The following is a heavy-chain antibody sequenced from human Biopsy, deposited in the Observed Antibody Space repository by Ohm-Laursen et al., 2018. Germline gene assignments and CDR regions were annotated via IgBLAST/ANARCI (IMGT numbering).Heavy chain of an antibody. CDR3: TKNTQWEGSGYLDAFHI. CDR2: ISWSSDSI. J-gene: IGHJ3*02. V-gene: IGHV3-9*01. D-gene: IGHD3-22*01. Sequence: SLRLSCAASGFRFDNTGMHWVRQGPGKGLEWVAGISWSSDSITYAKSVTGRFTISRDNGENSLYLQMNSPRPEDTALYYCTKNTQWEGSGYLDAFHIWGHGAMVTVSS. CDR1: GFRFDNTG.